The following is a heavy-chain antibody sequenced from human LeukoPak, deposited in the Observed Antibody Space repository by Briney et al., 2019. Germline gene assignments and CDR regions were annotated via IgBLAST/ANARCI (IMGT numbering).Heavy chain of an antibody. D-gene: IGHD3-9*01. CDR3: AKVRLRYFDWLPQGFDY. V-gene: IGHV3-21*04. J-gene: IGHJ4*02. CDR2: ISSSSYI. CDR1: GFTFSSYS. Sequence: GGSLRLSCAASGFTFSSYSMNWVRQAPGKGLEWVSSISSSSYIYYADSVKGRFTISRDNSKNTLNLQMNSLRAEDTAVYYCAKVRLRYFDWLPQGFDYWGQGTQVTVSS.